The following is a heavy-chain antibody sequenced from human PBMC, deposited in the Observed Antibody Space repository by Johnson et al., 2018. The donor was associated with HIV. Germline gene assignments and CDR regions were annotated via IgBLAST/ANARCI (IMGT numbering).Heavy chain of an antibody. Sequence: QVQLVESGGGVVQPGRSLRLSCAASGFTFSSYAMDWVRQAPGKGLEWVAVISYDGSNKYYADSVKGRFTISRDNSKNTLYLQMNSLRAEDTAVYYCARDGGETVVGSGAFDIWGQGTMVTVSS. CDR3: ARDGGETVVGSGAFDI. D-gene: IGHD4-23*01. J-gene: IGHJ3*02. CDR1: GFTFSSYA. V-gene: IGHV3-30*04. CDR2: ISYDGSNK.